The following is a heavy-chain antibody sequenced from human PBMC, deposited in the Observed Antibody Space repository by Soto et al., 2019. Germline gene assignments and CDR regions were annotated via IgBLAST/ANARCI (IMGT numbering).Heavy chain of an antibody. Sequence: GGSLRLSCAASGFIFSDHNMHWVRQAPGKGLEWVAVISYDGTNKYYADSVKGRFTISRDNSGNTLSLQMNSLGAGDTAVYYCAKDRSNSWSFDYWGQGTLVTVSS. V-gene: IGHV3-30*18. CDR3: AKDRSNSWSFDY. CDR1: GFIFSDHN. CDR2: ISYDGTNK. J-gene: IGHJ4*02. D-gene: IGHD6-13*01.